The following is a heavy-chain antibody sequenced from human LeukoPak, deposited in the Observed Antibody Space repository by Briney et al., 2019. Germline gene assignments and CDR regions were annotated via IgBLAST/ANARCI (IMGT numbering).Heavy chain of an antibody. V-gene: IGHV2-5*02. CDR2: IYWDDDK. J-gene: IGHJ4*02. D-gene: IGHD2-15*01. CDR1: GLSLSTSGVG. Sequence: SGPTLVNPTQTLTLTCTFSGLSLSTSGVGVGWIRQPPGKALEWLALIYWDDDKRYSPSLKSRLTITKDTSKNQVVLTMTNMDPVDTATYYCAHTGLGSGGSCCRDDYWGQGTLVTVSS. CDR3: AHTGLGSGGSCCRDDY.